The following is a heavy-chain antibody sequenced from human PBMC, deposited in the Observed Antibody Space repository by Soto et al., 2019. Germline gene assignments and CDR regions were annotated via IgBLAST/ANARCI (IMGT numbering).Heavy chain of an antibody. J-gene: IGHJ2*01. Sequence: QVQLVQSGAEVKKPGSSVTVSCKASGGTFSRYTISWVRQAPGQGLEWMGGIIPIFGTANYAQKFQGRVTITADESTRTAYMELSSLRSEDTAVYYCARGNHRWLQLWYFDLWGRGTLVTLSS. CDR3: ARGNHRWLQLWYFDL. CDR2: IIPIFGTA. V-gene: IGHV1-69*12. CDR1: GGTFSRYT. D-gene: IGHD5-12*01.